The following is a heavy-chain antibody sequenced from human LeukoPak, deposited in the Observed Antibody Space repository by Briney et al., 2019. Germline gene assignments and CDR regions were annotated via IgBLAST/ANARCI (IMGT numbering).Heavy chain of an antibody. Sequence: ASVKVSCKASGYTFTGYYMHWVRQAPGQGLEWMGWINPNSGGTNYAQKFQGRVTMTRDTSISTAYMELSRLRSDDTAVYYCARGRKTGTTSLVKYWGQGTLVTVSS. J-gene: IGHJ4*02. CDR1: GYTFTGYY. D-gene: IGHD1-7*01. V-gene: IGHV1-2*02. CDR3: ARGRKTGTTSLVKY. CDR2: INPNSGGT.